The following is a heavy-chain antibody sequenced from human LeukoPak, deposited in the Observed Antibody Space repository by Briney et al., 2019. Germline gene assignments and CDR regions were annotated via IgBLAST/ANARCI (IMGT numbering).Heavy chain of an antibody. CDR1: GFTFSSSA. Sequence: GGSLRLSCAATGFTFSSSAMSWVRQAPGKGLEWVSAISNNGGYTYYADSVQGRFTISRDNSKNTLCLQMNSLRAEDTAVYYCAKQLGYCSDGSCYFPYWGQGTLVTVSS. CDR3: AKQLGYCSDGSCYFPY. V-gene: IGHV3-23*01. J-gene: IGHJ4*02. CDR2: ISNNGGYT. D-gene: IGHD2-15*01.